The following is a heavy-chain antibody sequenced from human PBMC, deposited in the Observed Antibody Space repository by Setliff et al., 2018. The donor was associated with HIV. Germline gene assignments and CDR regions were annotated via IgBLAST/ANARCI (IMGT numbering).Heavy chain of an antibody. Sequence: ASVKVSCKASGYTFTSYYIHWVRQAPGQSLEWMGWITGGSGNTKYSEKFQGRVTLTRDTSASTAYMELSSLRSEDTAVCYCARKGSGSSFDFEYWGQGTLVTVSS. CDR2: ITGGSGNT. J-gene: IGHJ4*02. D-gene: IGHD3-10*01. CDR3: ARKGSGSSFDFEY. CDR1: GYTFTSYY. V-gene: IGHV1-3*01.